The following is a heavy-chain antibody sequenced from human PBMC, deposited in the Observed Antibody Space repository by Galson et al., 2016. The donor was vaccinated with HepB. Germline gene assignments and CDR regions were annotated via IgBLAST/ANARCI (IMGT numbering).Heavy chain of an antibody. J-gene: IGHJ6*02. CDR3: ARLERGNIYGDGDYYNGLDV. CDR2: IYYGESP. V-gene: IGHV4-39*01. CDR1: GGSISSSSYY. D-gene: IGHD5-18*01. Sequence: SETLSLTCTVSGGSISSSSYYWGWIRQPPGKGLEWIGSIYYGESPSYNPSLKRRVTIFVDTSKKQFSLRLTSVTAADTAVYHCARLERGNIYGDGDYYNGLDVWGQGTTVTVSS.